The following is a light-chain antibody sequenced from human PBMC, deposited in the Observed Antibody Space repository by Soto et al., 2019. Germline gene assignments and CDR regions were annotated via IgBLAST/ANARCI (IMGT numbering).Light chain of an antibody. J-gene: IGKJ2*01. CDR2: KAS. CDR3: QQYNSYPYT. CDR1: HIISTW. V-gene: IGKV1-5*03. Sequence: DIQMTQSPSTLSASVGDRVTITCRASHIISTWLAWYQQKPGKAPKLLIYKASSLESGVPSRFSGSGSGTEFTLTISSLQPDDFSTYYCQQYNSYPYTFCQGTKLEIK.